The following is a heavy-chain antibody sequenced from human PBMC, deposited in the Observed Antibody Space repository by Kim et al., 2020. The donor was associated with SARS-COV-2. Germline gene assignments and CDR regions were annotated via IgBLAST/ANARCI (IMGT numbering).Heavy chain of an antibody. J-gene: IGHJ6*02. Sequence: DGSTTTAQKSQGRVTMTRDTSTSTVYMELSSLRFEDTGVYYCARTRGMDVWGQGTTVTVSS. CDR2: DGST. V-gene: IGHV1-46*03. CDR3: ARTRGMDV.